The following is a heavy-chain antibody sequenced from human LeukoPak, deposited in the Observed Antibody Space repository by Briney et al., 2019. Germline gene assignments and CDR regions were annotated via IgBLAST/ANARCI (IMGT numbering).Heavy chain of an antibody. V-gene: IGHV4-31*11. Sequence: SETLSLTCAVSGGSISRGGYSWSWIRQHPGKGLEWIGYIYYSGSTYYNPSLKSRVTISVDTSKNQFSLKLSSVTAADTAVYYCARDRDSSLLDYWGQGTLVSVSS. D-gene: IGHD6-6*01. CDR2: IYYSGST. CDR3: ARDRDSSLLDY. J-gene: IGHJ4*02. CDR1: GGSISRGGYS.